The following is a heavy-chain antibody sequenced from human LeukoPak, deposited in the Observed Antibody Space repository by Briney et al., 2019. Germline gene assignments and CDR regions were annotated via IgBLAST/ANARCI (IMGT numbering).Heavy chain of an antibody. V-gene: IGHV4-39*01. CDR1: GGSITSSSYY. CDR3: ARHVLGAAAGKLDY. Sequence: PSETLSLTCTVSGGSITSSSYYWGWIRQPPGKGLEWIGNIYYSGSTYYNPSLKSRVTISVDTSKNQFSLKLSSVTAADTAVYYCARHVLGAAAGKLDYWGQGILVTVSS. J-gene: IGHJ4*02. CDR2: IYYSGST. D-gene: IGHD6-13*01.